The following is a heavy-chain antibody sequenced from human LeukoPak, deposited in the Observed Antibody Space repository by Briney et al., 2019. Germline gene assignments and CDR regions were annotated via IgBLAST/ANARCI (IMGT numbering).Heavy chain of an antibody. Sequence: GGPLRLSCAASGFPFSSYSMNWVRQAPGKGLEWVSSINRSSSYIYYAASVKGRFTISRDNAKNSLYLQMDSLRAEDTAVYYCASSFGVVIIDYWGQGTLVTVSS. J-gene: IGHJ4*02. CDR3: ASSFGVVIIDY. CDR2: INRSSSYI. D-gene: IGHD3-3*01. V-gene: IGHV3-21*01. CDR1: GFPFSSYS.